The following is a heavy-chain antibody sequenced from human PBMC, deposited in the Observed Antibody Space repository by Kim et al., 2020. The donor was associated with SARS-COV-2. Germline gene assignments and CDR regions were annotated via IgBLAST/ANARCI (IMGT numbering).Heavy chain of an antibody. V-gene: IGHV3-23*01. Sequence: GDSTYSPDSVEGRFTVSRDNSENTLFLQMNSLRAEDTAIYYCANDPRGPDKWGQGTLVTVSS. CDR2: GDST. CDR3: ANDPRGPDK. J-gene: IGHJ4*02.